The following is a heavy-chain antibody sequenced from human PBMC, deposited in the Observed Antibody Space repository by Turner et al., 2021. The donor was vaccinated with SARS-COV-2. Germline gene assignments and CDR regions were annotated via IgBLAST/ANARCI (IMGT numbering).Heavy chain of an antibody. D-gene: IGHD1-1*01. CDR1: GFTFRSSI. V-gene: IGHV3-21*01. CDR3: ASEAFSDHFYNGIDV. Sequence: EEQLVESGGGLVKPGGSRSLSCVASGFTFRSSILNWVRQAPGKGLEWVSSISSSSSNIHYADSVKGRFTISRDNARNSVYLQMDSLRAEDTAVYYCASEAFSDHFYNGIDVWGQGTMVTVSS. J-gene: IGHJ6*02. CDR2: ISSSSSNI.